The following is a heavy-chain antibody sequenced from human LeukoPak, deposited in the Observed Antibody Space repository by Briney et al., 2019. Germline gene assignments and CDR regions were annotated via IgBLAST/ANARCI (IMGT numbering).Heavy chain of an antibody. CDR1: GGSISSGGYY. CDR2: IYHSGST. V-gene: IGHV4-30-2*01. D-gene: IGHD6-6*01. Sequence: SETLSLTCTVSGGSISSGGYYWSWIRQPPGKGLEWIGYIYHSGSTYYNPSLKSRVTISVDRSKNQFSLKLSSVTAADTAVYYCARGYSSSSRWWGYWGQGTLVTVSS. CDR3: ARGYSSSSRWWGY. J-gene: IGHJ4*02.